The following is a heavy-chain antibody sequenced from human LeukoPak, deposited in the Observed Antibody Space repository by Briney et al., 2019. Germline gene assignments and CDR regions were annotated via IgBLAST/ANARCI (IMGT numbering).Heavy chain of an antibody. Sequence: SVKVSCKASGGTFSSYAISWVRQAPGQGLEWMGGIIPIFGTANYAQKFQGRVTMTRDTSISTAYMELSRLRSDDTAVYYCAKIKDGYNSNWDYWGQGTLVTVSS. CDR3: AKIKDGYNSNWDY. V-gene: IGHV1-69*05. D-gene: IGHD5-24*01. CDR1: GGTFSSYA. J-gene: IGHJ4*02. CDR2: IIPIFGTA.